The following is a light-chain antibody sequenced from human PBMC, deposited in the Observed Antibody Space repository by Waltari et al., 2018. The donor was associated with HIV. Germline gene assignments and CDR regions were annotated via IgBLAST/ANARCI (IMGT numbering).Light chain of an antibody. J-gene: IGLJ2*01. Sequence: QTVVTQEPSFSVSPGGTVPPTCGLNLGSLSTRYYPSWYQQTPGQAPRTLIYSTNSRSSGVPDRFSGSILGNKAALTITGAQADDECDYYCALYMGSAILFGGGTKLTVL. CDR2: STN. CDR3: ALYMGSAIL. CDR1: LGSLSTRYY. V-gene: IGLV8-61*01.